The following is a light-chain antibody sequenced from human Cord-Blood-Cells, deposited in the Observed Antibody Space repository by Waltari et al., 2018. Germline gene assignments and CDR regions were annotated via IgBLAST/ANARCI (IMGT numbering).Light chain of an antibody. CDR2: DGS. V-gene: IGLV2-14*01. CDR3: SSYTSSSTLV. Sequence: QSALTQPASVSGSPGPSITISCTGTSSDVGGYNYVPWYQQHPGKAPKLMIYDGSNRPSGVSNRFSGSKSGNTASLTISGLQAEDEADYYCSSYTSSSTLVFGGGTKLTVL. CDR1: SSDVGGYNY. J-gene: IGLJ2*01.